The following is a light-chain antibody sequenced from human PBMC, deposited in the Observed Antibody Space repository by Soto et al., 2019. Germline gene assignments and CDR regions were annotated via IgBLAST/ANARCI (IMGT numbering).Light chain of an antibody. CDR2: EDT. J-gene: IGLJ2*01. CDR1: KLGDKF. Sequence: SYELSQPPSVSASPGQTASITCSGDKLGDKFASWYQQKSGQSPVLVIFEDTKRPSGIPERFSGSNSGNTASLTISGTQAIDEADYYCQVWDNNIVVFGGGTKLTVL. CDR3: QVWDNNIVV. V-gene: IGLV3-1*01.